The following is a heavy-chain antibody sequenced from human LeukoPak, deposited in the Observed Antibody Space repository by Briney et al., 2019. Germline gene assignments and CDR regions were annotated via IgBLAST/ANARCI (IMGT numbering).Heavy chain of an antibody. CDR3: AGRDYYGSGSYYRLDY. Sequence: GGSLRLSCAASGITVSSSYMNWVRQAPGKGLEWVSVIYSGVSTYYADSVRGRFTISRDNSKNTLYLQMNSLRAEDRAVYYCAGRDYYGSGSYYRLDYWGQGTLVTVSS. V-gene: IGHV3-66*01. CDR2: IYSGVST. CDR1: GITVSSSY. J-gene: IGHJ4*02. D-gene: IGHD3-10*01.